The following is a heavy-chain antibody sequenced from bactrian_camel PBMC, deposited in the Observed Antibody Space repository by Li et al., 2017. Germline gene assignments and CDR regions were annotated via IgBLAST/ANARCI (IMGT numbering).Heavy chain of an antibody. CDR2: INSGGGFT. V-gene: IGHV3S40*01. J-gene: IGHJ4*01. CDR3: ATGGVVVVG. CDR1: GYTLSSTD. Sequence: VQLVESGGGSVQAGGSLRLSCAASGYTLSSTDISWVRQAPGKGLEWVSGINSGGGFTYYADSVKGRFTISRDNAKNTLYLQMNSLKTEDTYVYYCATGGVVVVGWGQGTQVTVS. D-gene: IGHD2*01.